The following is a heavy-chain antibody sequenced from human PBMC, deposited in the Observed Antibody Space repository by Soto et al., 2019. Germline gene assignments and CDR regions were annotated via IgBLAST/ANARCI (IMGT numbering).Heavy chain of an antibody. CDR2: INPNSGGT. Sequence: QVQLVQSGAEVKKPGASVKVSCKASGYTFTGYYMHWVRQAPGQGLEWMGWINPNSGGTNYAQKFKGWVTMTRDTAISTAYMELSRLGSDDTAVYYCARGDANYYDYYYYGMDVWGQGTTVTVSS. V-gene: IGHV1-2*04. CDR1: GYTFTGYY. J-gene: IGHJ6*02. CDR3: ARGDANYYDYYYYGMDV. D-gene: IGHD3-10*01.